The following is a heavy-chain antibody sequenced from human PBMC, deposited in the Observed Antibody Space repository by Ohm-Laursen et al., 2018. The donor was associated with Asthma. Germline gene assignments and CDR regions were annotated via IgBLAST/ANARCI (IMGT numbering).Heavy chain of an antibody. CDR3: ARSRQQLVRYDGFDI. CDR2: TIPLFGLP. Sequence: ASVKVSCNSSGGNFDTYAITWVRQAPGQGLEWVGVTIPLFGLPKYAQKFKGRVTITADKSTSTAYMDLTSLTSEDTAVYYCARSRQQLVRYDGFDIWGQGTMVTVSS. D-gene: IGHD6-6*01. J-gene: IGHJ3*02. CDR1: GGNFDTYA. V-gene: IGHV1-69*10.